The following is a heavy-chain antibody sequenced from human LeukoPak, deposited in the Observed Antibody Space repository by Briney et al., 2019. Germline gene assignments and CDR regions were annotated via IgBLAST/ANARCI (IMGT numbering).Heavy chain of an antibody. CDR3: ARDLSGGSCV. J-gene: IGHJ4*02. V-gene: IGHV4-59*01. Sequence: TSETLSLTCTVSGGSISSYYWSWIRQPPGKGLEWIGYIYYSGSTNYNPSLKSRVTISVDTSKNQFSLKLNSVTAADTAVYYCARDLSGGSCVWGQGTLVTVSS. D-gene: IGHD2-15*01. CDR1: GGSISSYY. CDR2: IYYSGST.